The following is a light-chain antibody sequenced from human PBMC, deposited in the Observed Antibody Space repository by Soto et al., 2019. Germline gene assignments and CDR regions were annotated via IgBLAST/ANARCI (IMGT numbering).Light chain of an antibody. V-gene: IGKV1-39*01. J-gene: IGKJ2*01. CDR1: QSISTY. CDR2: AAS. CDR3: QESYSTPYT. Sequence: DIQRTQSPSSLSASLGDRVTITCRASQSISTYLNWYQQKPGKAPKLLIYAASSLQSGVPSRFSGSGSGTDFTLTISSLQPEDFANYFCQESYSTPYTFGLGTKVDIK.